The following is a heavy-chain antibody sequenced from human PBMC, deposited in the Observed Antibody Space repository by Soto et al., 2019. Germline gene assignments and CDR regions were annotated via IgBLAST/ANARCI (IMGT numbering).Heavy chain of an antibody. V-gene: IGHV1-69*01. Sequence: QVQLVQSGAEVKKPGSSVKVSCKASGGTFSSYAISWVRQAPGQGLEWMGGIIPIFGTANYEQKFQGRVTITADESTSTAYMELSSLRAEDTAVYYCARGAGANYYYYYGMDVWGQGTTVTVSS. CDR2: IIPIFGTA. J-gene: IGHJ6*02. D-gene: IGHD6-19*01. CDR3: ARGAGANYYYYYGMDV. CDR1: GGTFSSYA.